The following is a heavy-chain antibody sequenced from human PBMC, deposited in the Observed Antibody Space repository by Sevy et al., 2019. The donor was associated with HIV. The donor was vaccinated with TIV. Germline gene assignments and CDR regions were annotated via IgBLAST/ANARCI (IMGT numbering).Heavy chain of an antibody. CDR1: GFTFSSYS. D-gene: IGHD5-12*01. CDR3: ARDKMGPSGYEDYYYYGMDV. Sequence: GGSLRLSCAASGFTFSSYSMNWVRQAPGKGLEWVSSISSSSSYIYYADSVKGPFTNSRDNAKNSLYLQMNSLRAEDTAVYYCARDKMGPSGYEDYYYYGMDVWGQGTTVTVSS. CDR2: ISSSSSYI. J-gene: IGHJ6*02. V-gene: IGHV3-21*01.